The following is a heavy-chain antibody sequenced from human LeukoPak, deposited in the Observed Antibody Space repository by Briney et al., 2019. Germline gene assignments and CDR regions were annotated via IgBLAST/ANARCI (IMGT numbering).Heavy chain of an antibody. CDR3: SGRDSSRSPRAY. CDR1: GLTFTDFW. Sequence: PGGCLRLSCAASGLTFTDFWMNWVRLAPGRGLEWLANITPDGNEKYYVDSVKGRFAISRDNAKNEVYLEMNSLRAEDTGVYYCSGRDSSRSPRAYWGQGTLVGVSS. D-gene: IGHD2-2*01. CDR2: ITPDGNEK. V-gene: IGHV3-7*01. J-gene: IGHJ4*02.